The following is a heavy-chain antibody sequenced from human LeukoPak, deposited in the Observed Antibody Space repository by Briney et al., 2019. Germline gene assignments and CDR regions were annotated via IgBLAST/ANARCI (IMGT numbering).Heavy chain of an antibody. CDR3: AKVYGDYEGANWFDP. V-gene: IGHV3-30*18. CDR2: ISYDGSNK. Sequence: PGGSLTLSCAASGFTFSSYGMHWVRQAPGKGLEWVAGISYDGSNKYYADSVKGRFTISRDNSKNTLYLQMNSLRAEDPAVYYYAKVYGDYEGANWFDPWGQGTLVTVSS. J-gene: IGHJ5*02. CDR1: GFTFSSYG. D-gene: IGHD4-17*01.